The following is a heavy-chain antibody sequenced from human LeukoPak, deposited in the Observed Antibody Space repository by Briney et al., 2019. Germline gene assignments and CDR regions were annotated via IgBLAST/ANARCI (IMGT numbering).Heavy chain of an antibody. D-gene: IGHD6-13*01. CDR3: ARVIGSSWYNWFDP. V-gene: IGHV4-34*01. CDR1: GGSFSGYY. Sequence: TSETLSLTCAVYGGSFSGYYWSWIRQPPGKGLEWIGEINHSGSTNYNPSLKSRVTISVDTSKNQFSLKLSSVTAADTAVYYCARVIGSSWYNWFDPWGQGTLVTVSS. CDR2: INHSGST. J-gene: IGHJ5*02.